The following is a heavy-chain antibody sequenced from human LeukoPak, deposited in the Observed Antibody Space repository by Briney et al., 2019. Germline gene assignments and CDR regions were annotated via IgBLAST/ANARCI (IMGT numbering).Heavy chain of an antibody. D-gene: IGHD6-6*01. Sequence: SETLSLTCAVYGGSFSGYYWSWIRQPPGKGLEWIGEINHSGSTNYNPSLKSRVTISVDTSKNQFSLELSSVTAADTAVYYCARDWGVSARPGYMDVWGKGTTVTVSS. CDR2: INHSGST. CDR3: ARDWGVSARPGYMDV. J-gene: IGHJ6*03. V-gene: IGHV4-34*01. CDR1: GGSFSGYY.